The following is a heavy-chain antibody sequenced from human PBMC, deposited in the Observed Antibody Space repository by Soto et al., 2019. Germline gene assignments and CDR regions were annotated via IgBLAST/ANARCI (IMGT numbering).Heavy chain of an antibody. J-gene: IGHJ4*02. CDR2: IRDSGESS. Sequence: EVQLLESGGGLVQSGGSLRLSFVVSGFDFNNYDMSWGSQAPGKGLEWVSTIRDSGESSYYADSVKGRFTISRDNSKSTLYLEMNSLRAEDTARYYCLWISWGYWGQGTLVFVSS. V-gene: IGHV3-23*01. CDR3: LWISWGY. CDR1: GFDFNNYD. D-gene: IGHD3-16*01.